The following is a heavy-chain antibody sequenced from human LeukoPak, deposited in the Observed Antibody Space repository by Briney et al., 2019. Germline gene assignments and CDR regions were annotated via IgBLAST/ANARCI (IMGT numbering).Heavy chain of an antibody. CDR3: AKEYYDYVWGSYRFFDY. J-gene: IGHJ4*02. Sequence: GGSLRLSCAASGFTFSSYSMNWVRQAPGKGLEWVSSIISSTTYIYYADSVKGRFTISRDNAKNSLYLQMNSLRAEDTAVYYCAKEYYDYVWGSYRFFDYWGQGTLVTVSS. CDR1: GFTFSSYS. D-gene: IGHD3-16*02. V-gene: IGHV3-21*01. CDR2: IISSTTYI.